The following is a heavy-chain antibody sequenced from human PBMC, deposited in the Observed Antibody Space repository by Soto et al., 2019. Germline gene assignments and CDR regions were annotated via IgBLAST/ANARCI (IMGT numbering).Heavy chain of an antibody. D-gene: IGHD1-1*01. CDR3: VGTGTTDDY. Sequence: PSETLSLTCTVSGYSINSGYYWGWVRQPPGKGLEWIGIIYHSGTTYYNPSLKSRFTISVDTSKNQFSLKLNSVTVADTAIYYCVGTGTTDDYWGRGTLVTVSS. CDR2: IYHSGTT. V-gene: IGHV4-38-2*02. CDR1: GYSINSGYY. J-gene: IGHJ4*02.